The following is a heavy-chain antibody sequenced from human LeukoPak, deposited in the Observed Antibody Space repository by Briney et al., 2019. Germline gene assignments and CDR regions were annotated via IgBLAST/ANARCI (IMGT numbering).Heavy chain of an antibody. CDR1: GRSFSGYY. J-gene: IGHJ4*02. Sequence: PSETLSLTCAVYGRSFSGYYWSWIRQPPGKGLEWIGEINHSGSTNYNPSLKSRVTISVDTSKNQFSLKLSSVTAADTAVYYCAGYYGGYWGQGTLVTVSS. CDR3: AGYYGGY. CDR2: INHSGST. D-gene: IGHD2-21*01. V-gene: IGHV4-34*01.